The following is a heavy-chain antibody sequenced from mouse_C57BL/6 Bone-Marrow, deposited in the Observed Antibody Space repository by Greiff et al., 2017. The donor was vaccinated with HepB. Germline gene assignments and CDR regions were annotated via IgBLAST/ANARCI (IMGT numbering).Heavy chain of an antibody. CDR3: AKDGFLAY. V-gene: IGHV2-4*01. CDR1: GFTFSDYG. J-gene: IGHJ3*01. Sequence: VKLVESGGGLVKPGGSLKLSCAASGFTFSDYGMHWVRQAPEKGLEWLGVIWSGGSTDYNAAFISRLSISKDNSKSQVFFKMNSLQADDTAIYYCAKDGFLAYWGQGTLVTVSA. CDR2: IWSGGST.